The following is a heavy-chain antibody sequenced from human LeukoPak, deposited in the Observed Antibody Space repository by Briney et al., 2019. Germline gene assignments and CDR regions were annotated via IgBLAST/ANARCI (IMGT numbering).Heavy chain of an antibody. CDR1: GGSISNYY. CDR3: ATLGTTVTNPFDY. Sequence: SETLSLICCVSGGSISNYYWVWIRPPPGKGLEGVEYIYYSGSPNLNPSLKGRVTISVDTSNNQFSLKLSSVTAADTAVYYCATLGTTVTNPFDYWGQGTLATVSS. V-gene: IGHV4-59*08. CDR2: IYYSGSP. J-gene: IGHJ4*02. D-gene: IGHD4-17*01.